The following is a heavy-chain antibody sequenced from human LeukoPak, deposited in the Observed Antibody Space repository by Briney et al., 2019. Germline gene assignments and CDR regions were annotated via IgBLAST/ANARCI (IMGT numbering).Heavy chain of an antibody. V-gene: IGHV4-39*01. Sequence: SETLSLTCTVSGGSISSSSYYWGWIRQPPGKGLEWIGSIYYSGSTYYNPPLKSRVTISVDTSKNQFSLKLSSVTAADSAVYYCARHYGGNWDNWFDPWGQGTLVTVSS. D-gene: IGHD4-23*01. J-gene: IGHJ5*02. CDR2: IYYSGST. CDR1: GGSISSSSYY. CDR3: ARHYGGNWDNWFDP.